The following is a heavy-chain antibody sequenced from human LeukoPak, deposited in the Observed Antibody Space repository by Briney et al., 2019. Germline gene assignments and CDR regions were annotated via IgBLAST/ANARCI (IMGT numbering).Heavy chain of an antibody. D-gene: IGHD5-18*01. CDR1: GYTFTSYY. Sequence: ASVTLSCKASGYTFTSYYIHWVRQAPGQGLEWMGIINPSGDSTSYAQKFQSRVTMTRDTSTSTVYMELSSLRSEDTAVYYCAREAGTAMAPFDYWGQGTMVTVSS. CDR3: AREAGTAMAPFDY. V-gene: IGHV1-46*01. J-gene: IGHJ4*02. CDR2: INPSGDST.